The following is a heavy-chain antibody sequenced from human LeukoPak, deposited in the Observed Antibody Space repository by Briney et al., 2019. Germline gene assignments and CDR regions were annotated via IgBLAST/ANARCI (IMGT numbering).Heavy chain of an antibody. D-gene: IGHD6-19*01. CDR3: ARLPDVSGWPFDY. J-gene: IGHJ4*02. Sequence: SETLSLTCTASDDSISRDFRTWIRQPPGKGLEWIGYIRYSGRTEYNPSLKSRVTISIQTTKNQFSLKLTSVTAADTAMYYCARLPDVSGWPFDYWGQGILVTVSS. V-gene: IGHV4-59*01. CDR2: IRYSGRT. CDR1: DDSISRDF.